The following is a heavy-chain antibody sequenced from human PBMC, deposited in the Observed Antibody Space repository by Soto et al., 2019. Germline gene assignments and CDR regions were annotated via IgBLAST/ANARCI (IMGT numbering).Heavy chain of an antibody. D-gene: IGHD3-9*01. CDR1: GGTFSSYT. CDR2: IIHILGIA. CDR3: ASRYDIGDY. Sequence: QVQLVQSGAEVKKPGSSVKVSCKASGGTFSSYTISWVRQAPGQGLEWRGRIIHILGIANYAQKFQGRVTITADKSTSTAYMELSSLRSQDKPLYHCASRYDIGDYWGQRTLVTGSS. J-gene: IGHJ4*02. V-gene: IGHV1-69*02.